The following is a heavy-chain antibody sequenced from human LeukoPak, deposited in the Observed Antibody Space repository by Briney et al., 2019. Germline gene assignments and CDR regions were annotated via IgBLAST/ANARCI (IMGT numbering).Heavy chain of an antibody. CDR1: GYSFTSYW. CDR3: AGHSEEGSSTLYNWFDP. J-gene: IGHJ5*02. CDR2: IYPGDSDT. V-gene: IGHV5-51*01. D-gene: IGHD6-6*01. Sequence: SGESLKISCKGSGYSFTSYWIGWVRQMPGKGLEWMGIIYPGDSDTRYSPSFQGQVTISADKSLSTAYLQWSSLKASDTAMYYCAGHSEEGSSTLYNWFDPWGQGTLVTVSS.